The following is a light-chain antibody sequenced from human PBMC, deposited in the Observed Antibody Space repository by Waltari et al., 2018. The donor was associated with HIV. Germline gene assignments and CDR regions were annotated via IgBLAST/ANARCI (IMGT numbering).Light chain of an antibody. CDR3: ATWGDSLSGPVV. V-gene: IGLV1-47*01. Sequence: QSVLTQPPSASGTPGQRFTISCSGSSSNIGNNNVYWYRQLPGLAPRLLIYRNNQRPSGVPDRFSDSKSGTSASLAISGLRSEDEADYYCATWGDSLSGPVVFGGGTKLTVL. CDR2: RNN. CDR1: SSNIGNNN. J-gene: IGLJ2*01.